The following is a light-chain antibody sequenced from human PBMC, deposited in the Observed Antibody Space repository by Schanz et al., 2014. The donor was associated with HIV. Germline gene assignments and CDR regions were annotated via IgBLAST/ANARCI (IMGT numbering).Light chain of an antibody. CDR2: EVT. CDR1: SSDVGAYDY. V-gene: IGLV2-14*01. CDR3: LSYTSSNTWV. Sequence: QSVLTQPASESGSLGQSITISCTGTSSDVGAYDYVSWYQQHPGKAPKLMIYEVTRRPSGLSNRFSGSKSGNTASLTISGLQAEDEADYYCLSYTSSNTWVFGGGTKLTVL. J-gene: IGLJ3*02.